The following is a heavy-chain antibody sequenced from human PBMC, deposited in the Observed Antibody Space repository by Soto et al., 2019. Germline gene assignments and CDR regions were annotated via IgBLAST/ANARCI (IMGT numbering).Heavy chain of an antibody. CDR2: IIPIFGTA. CDR1: GGTFSSYA. D-gene: IGHD6-13*01. J-gene: IGHJ6*02. CDR3: AREPPYTTRIAAAPKYYYYGMDV. Sequence: SVKVSCKASGGTFSSYAISWVRQAPGQGLEWMGGIIPIFGTANYAQKFQGRVTITADKSTSTAYMELSSLRSEDTAVYYCAREPPYTTRIAAAPKYYYYGMDVWGQGTTVTVSS. V-gene: IGHV1-69*06.